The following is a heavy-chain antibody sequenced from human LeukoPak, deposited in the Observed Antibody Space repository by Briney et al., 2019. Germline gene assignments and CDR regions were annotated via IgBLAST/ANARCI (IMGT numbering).Heavy chain of an antibody. V-gene: IGHV3-74*01. J-gene: IGHJ4*02. CDR1: GFTFSPYW. D-gene: IGHD3-16*02. CDR2: INSDGSST. Sequence: PGGSLRLSCAASGFTFSPYWMHWVRQAPGKGLVWVSRINSDGSSTSYADSVKGRFTISRDNAKNTLYLQMNSLRAEDTAVYCCARGDYVWGSYRLYYFDYWGQGTLVTVSS. CDR3: ARGDYVWGSYRLYYFDY.